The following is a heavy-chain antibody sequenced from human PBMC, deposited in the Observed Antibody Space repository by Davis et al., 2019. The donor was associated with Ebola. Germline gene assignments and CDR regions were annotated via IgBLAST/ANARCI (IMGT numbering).Heavy chain of an antibody. CDR3: ARVGIAAAGTYVDY. V-gene: IGHV3-21*01. D-gene: IGHD6-13*01. CDR2: ISSSSSYI. CDR1: GFTFSSYR. Sequence: PGGSLRLSCAASGFTFSSYRMNWVRQAPGKGLEWVSSISSSSSYIYYADSVKGRFTISRDNAKNSLYLQMNSLRAEDTAVYYCARVGIAAAGTYVDYWGQGTLVTVSS. J-gene: IGHJ4*02.